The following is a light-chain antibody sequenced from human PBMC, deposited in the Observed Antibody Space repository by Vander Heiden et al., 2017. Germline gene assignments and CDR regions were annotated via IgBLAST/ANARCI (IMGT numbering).Light chain of an antibody. J-gene: IGKJ2*01. V-gene: IGKV2-30*01. Sequence: DVVMTQSPLSLPVTLGQPASLSCRSSQSLVYSDGNPYLNWFHQRPGPSPRRLIYRVSNRDSGVPDRFSRSGSDTDFTLKISRVEAEDVGVYYCMQGTHWPYTFGQGTKLEIK. CDR2: RVS. CDR1: QSLVYSDGNPY. CDR3: MQGTHWPYT.